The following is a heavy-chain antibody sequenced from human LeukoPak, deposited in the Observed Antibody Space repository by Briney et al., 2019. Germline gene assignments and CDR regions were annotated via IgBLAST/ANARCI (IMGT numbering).Heavy chain of an antibody. Sequence: ASVKVSCKASGGTFSSYAISWVRQAPGQGLEWMGGVIPIFGTANYAQKFQGRVTITADESTSTAYMELSSLRSEDTAVYYCARDYPKGRPHYHYGMDVWGQGTTVTVSS. CDR3: ARDYPKGRPHYHYGMDV. CDR2: VIPIFGTA. V-gene: IGHV1-69*13. CDR1: GGTFSSYA. J-gene: IGHJ6*02.